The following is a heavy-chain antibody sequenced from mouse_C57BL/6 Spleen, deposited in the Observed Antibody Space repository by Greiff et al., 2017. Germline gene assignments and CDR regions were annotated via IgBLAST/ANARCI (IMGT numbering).Heavy chain of an antibody. V-gene: IGHV1-53*01. CDR3: ARAYYSNVAWFAY. CDR2: INPSNGGT. J-gene: IGHJ3*01. D-gene: IGHD2-5*01. CDR1: GYTFTSYW. Sequence: VKLQQPGTELVKPGASVKLSCKASGYTFTSYWMHWVKQRPGQGLEWIGNINPSNGGTNYNEKFKSKATLTVDKSSSTAYMQLSSLTSEDSAVYYCARAYYSNVAWFAYWGQGTLVTVSA.